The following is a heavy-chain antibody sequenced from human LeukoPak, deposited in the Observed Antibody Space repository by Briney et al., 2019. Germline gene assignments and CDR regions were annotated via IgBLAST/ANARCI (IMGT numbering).Heavy chain of an antibody. Sequence: PSQTLSLTCTVSGGSISSGDYYWSWIRQPPGKGLEWIGYIYYSGSTYYNPSLKSRVTISVDTSKNQFSLKLSSVTAADTAVYYCASQAGDYVWGSYRPHYFDYWGQGTLVTVSS. CDR2: IYYSGST. V-gene: IGHV4-30-4*01. CDR1: GGSISSGDYY. J-gene: IGHJ4*02. CDR3: ASQAGDYVWGSYRPHYFDY. D-gene: IGHD3-16*02.